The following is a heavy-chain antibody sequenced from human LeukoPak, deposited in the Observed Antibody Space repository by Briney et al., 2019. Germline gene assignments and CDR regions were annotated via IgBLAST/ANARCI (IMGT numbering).Heavy chain of an antibody. Sequence: GGSLRLSCAASGFTFSSYSMNWVRQAPGKGLEWVSGISGRDGSTYYADSVKGRFTISRDNSKNTLYLQMNSLRAEDTAVYYCARAGNTRFDYWGQGTLVTVSS. CDR3: ARAGNTRFDY. CDR2: ISGRDGST. J-gene: IGHJ4*02. V-gene: IGHV3-23*01. CDR1: GFTFSSYS. D-gene: IGHD2/OR15-2a*01.